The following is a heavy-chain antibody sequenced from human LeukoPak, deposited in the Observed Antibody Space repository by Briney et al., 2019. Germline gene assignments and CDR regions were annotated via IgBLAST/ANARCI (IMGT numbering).Heavy chain of an antibody. CDR3: AREWQGGIAAAGTRIEGDY. CDR2: IKQEGSEK. D-gene: IGHD6-13*01. V-gene: IGHV3-7*01. J-gene: IGHJ4*02. CDR1: GFIVSGYW. Sequence: GGSLRLSCAVSGFIVSGYWMTWGRQAPGEGLEWVANIKQEGSEKKYVDSVKGRFTISRDNAENSLFLQMNSLRVEDTAVYYCAREWQGGIAAAGTRIEGDYWGQGTLVAVSS.